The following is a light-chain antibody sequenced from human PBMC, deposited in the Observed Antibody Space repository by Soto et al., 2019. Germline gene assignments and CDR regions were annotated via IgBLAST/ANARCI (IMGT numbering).Light chain of an antibody. CDR3: QQYDGSPRT. V-gene: IGKV3-20*01. Sequence: EIVLTQSQGTLSVSPGERATLSCRASQSLNSNSLAWYQQKPGQAPRLLIYNAYNRASGIPDRFSGSGSGTDFTLTISRLEPEDFVVYHCQQYDGSPRTFGQGTKVDNK. CDR2: NAY. J-gene: IGKJ1*01. CDR1: QSLNSNS.